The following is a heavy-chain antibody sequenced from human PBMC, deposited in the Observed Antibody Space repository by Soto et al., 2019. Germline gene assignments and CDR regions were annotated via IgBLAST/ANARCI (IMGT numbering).Heavy chain of an antibody. Sequence: SETLSLTCSVSGGSISSRSYSWGWIRQPPGKGLEWIGTIYYSENTYYNPSLKSRVTISVDTSKNQFSLKLTSVTAADTAVYYCARRYSSAFDIWGQGTMVTVSS. D-gene: IGHD6-13*01. V-gene: IGHV4-39*07. CDR3: ARRYSSAFDI. CDR1: GGSISSRSYS. CDR2: IYYSENT. J-gene: IGHJ3*02.